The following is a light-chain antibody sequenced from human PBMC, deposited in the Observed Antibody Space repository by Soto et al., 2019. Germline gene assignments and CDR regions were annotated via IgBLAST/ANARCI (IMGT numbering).Light chain of an antibody. Sequence: EIVLTQSPGTLSLSPGERATLSCRASQSVSNTYLAWYQQKPGQAPRLLIYDASSRATGIPDRFSGSGSGTDFTLTISRLESEDFAGYYCQQYGRSPGLFTFGPGTKVDIK. CDR1: QSVSNTY. CDR3: QQYGRSPGLFT. V-gene: IGKV3-20*01. CDR2: DAS. J-gene: IGKJ3*01.